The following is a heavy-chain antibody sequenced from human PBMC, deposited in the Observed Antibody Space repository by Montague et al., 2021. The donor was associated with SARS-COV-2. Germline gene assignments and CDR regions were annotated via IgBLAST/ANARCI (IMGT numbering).Heavy chain of an antibody. CDR2: IGKAGDT. J-gene: IGHJ6*02. D-gene: IGHD3-10*01. Sequence: SLRLSCPASGFTFSQYDMHWVRQVTGKGLEWVSGIGKAGDTHYPGTVKGRFTISREDAKNSLYLQMNSLRAGDTAVYYCGRGVRYFGSGGWSFYYYGVDVWGQGTTVTVSS. CDR1: GFTFSQYD. CDR3: GRGVRYFGSGGWSFYYYGVDV. V-gene: IGHV3-13*01.